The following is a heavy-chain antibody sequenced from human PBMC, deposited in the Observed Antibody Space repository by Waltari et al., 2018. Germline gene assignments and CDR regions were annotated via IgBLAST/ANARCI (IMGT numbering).Heavy chain of an antibody. V-gene: IGHV4-38-2*02. J-gene: IGHJ3*02. Sequence: QVQLQESGPGLVKPSETLSLTCTVSGYSILSGYYWGWIRQPPGKGLEWIGSIYHSGSTYYNPSLKSRVTISVDTSKNQFSLKLSSVTAADTAVYYCARVNDAFDIWGQGTMVTVSS. CDR1: GYSILSGYY. CDR3: ARVNDAFDI. CDR2: IYHSGST. D-gene: IGHD3-22*01.